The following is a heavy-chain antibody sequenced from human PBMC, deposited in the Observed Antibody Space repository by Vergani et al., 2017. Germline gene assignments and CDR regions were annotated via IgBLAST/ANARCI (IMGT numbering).Heavy chain of an antibody. CDR1: GGSISSGSYY. CDR2: IYTTGST. CDR3: AGDYYGSGGTGLSRGVNWFDP. J-gene: IGHJ5*02. D-gene: IGHD3-10*01. Sequence: VQLQESGPGLVKPSQTLSLTCTVSGGSISSGSYYWTWIRQPAGKGLEWIGRIYTTGSTNYNPSLKSRVTISIDTPKNQFSLKLSSVTAADTAVYYCAGDYYGSGGTGLSRGVNWFDPWGQGTLLTVSS. V-gene: IGHV4-61*02.